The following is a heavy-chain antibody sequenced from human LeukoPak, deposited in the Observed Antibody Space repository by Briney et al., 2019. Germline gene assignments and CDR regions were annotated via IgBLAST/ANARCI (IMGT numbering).Heavy chain of an antibody. V-gene: IGHV4-34*01. Sequence: SETLSLTCAVSGGSFSGYYCNWIRQPPGKGLGWIGELHPSGSTSYNTSLGSRLTISMDTSKNQCSLKLTSVTAADTAMYFCVSGVDSAKLGYWGQGTLVTVSS. CDR1: GGSFSGYY. CDR3: VSGVDSAKLGY. D-gene: IGHD3-3*01. J-gene: IGHJ4*02. CDR2: LHPSGST.